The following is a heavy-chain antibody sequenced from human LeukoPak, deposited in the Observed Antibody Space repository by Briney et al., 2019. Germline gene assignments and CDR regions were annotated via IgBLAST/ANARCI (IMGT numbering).Heavy chain of an antibody. CDR1: GFIFSSHA. J-gene: IGHJ4*02. CDR3: ATLSDAIAAAGTRNY. CDR2: INGSGGST. Sequence: GSLRLSCAASGFIFSSHAMSWVRQAPGKGLEWVSVINGSGGSTNYADSVNGRFTISRDNSKNMLHLQMSSLRAEDTAVYYCATLSDAIAAAGTRNYWGQGTLVTVSS. V-gene: IGHV3-23*01. D-gene: IGHD6-13*01.